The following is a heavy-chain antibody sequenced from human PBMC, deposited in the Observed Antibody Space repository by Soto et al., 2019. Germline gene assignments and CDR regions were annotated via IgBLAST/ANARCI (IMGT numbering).Heavy chain of an antibody. V-gene: IGHV4-30-2*01. Sequence: ASETLSLTCSFSGDSSSTSTYSWSWIRQPPGKALEWVGFIYRSGVTSYNPSLKSRVSISLDTPNNQCSLKLRSVTAADTAVYYCAGMPYTSGLRFDPWGPGTLVTVSS. CDR1: GDSSSTSTYS. CDR3: AGMPYTSGLRFDP. D-gene: IGHD6-19*01. CDR2: IYRSGVT. J-gene: IGHJ5*02.